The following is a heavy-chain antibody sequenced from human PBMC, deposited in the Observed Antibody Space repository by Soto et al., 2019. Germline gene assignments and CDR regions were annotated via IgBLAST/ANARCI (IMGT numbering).Heavy chain of an antibody. J-gene: IGHJ5*02. CDR3: AKAGGDGSGSYRLFRGYEPRNWFDP. V-gene: IGHV3-30*18. CDR1: GFTFSSYG. CDR2: ISYDGSNK. Sequence: GGSLRLSCAASGFTFSSYGMHWVRQAPGKGLEWVAVISYDGSNKYYADSVKGRFTISRDNSKNTLYLQMNSLRAEDTAVYYCAKAGGDGSGSYRLFRGYEPRNWFDPWGQGTLVTVSS. D-gene: IGHD3-10*01.